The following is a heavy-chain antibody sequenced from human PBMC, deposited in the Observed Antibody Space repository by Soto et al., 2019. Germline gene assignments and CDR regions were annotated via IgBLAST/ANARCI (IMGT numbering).Heavy chain of an antibody. J-gene: IGHJ4*02. CDR1: GFTFSYYE. D-gene: IGHD5-18*01. V-gene: IGHV3-48*03. Sequence: GGSLRLSCAASGFTFSYYEMNWVRQAPGKGLEWVSYISNTGFTIYYADSVKGRFTISRDNSKNTLYLQMNSLRAEDTAVYYCARGAWIQLWSSYFDYWGQGTLVTVSS. CDR2: ISNTGFTI. CDR3: ARGAWIQLWSSYFDY.